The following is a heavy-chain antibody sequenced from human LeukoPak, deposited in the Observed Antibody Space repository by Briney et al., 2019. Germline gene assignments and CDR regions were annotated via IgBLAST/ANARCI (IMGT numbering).Heavy chain of an antibody. D-gene: IGHD2-15*01. Sequence: GGSLRLSCAASGFTFSSYSMNWVRQAPGKGLEWVSSISSSSSYIYYADSVKGRFTISRDNAKNSLYLQMNSLRAEDTAVYYCARDSLPGDYSTLFQHWGQGTLVTVSS. CDR3: ARDSLPGDYSTLFQH. V-gene: IGHV3-21*01. CDR2: ISSSSSYI. J-gene: IGHJ1*01. CDR1: GFTFSSYS.